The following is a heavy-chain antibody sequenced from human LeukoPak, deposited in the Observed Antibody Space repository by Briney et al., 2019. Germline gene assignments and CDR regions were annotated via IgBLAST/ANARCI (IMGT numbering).Heavy chain of an antibody. V-gene: IGHV3-23*01. D-gene: IGHD6-19*01. CDR3: ATRRNSSGWPEYFQH. J-gene: IGHJ1*01. Sequence: PGGSLRLSCAASGFTFSSYSMNWVRQAPGKGLEWVSGITDSGTGTYYAESVQGRFTISRDNSKKTLYLQMSSLRAEDTAIYYCATRRNSSGWPEYFQHWGQGTLVTVSS. CDR1: GFTFSSYS. CDR2: ITDSGTGT.